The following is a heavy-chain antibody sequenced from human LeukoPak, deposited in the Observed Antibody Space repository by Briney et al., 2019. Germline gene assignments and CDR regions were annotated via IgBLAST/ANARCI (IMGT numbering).Heavy chain of an antibody. D-gene: IGHD1-26*01. CDR2: IYHSGST. CDR3: ARDYLGAGTVGATSGH. V-gene: IGHV4-38-2*02. Sequence: SETLSLTCTVSGYSISSGYYWGWIRQPPGKGLEWIGTIYHSGSTYCNPSLKSRVTISVDTSKNQFPLRLSSVTAADTAVYYCARDYLGAGTVGATSGHWGQGTLVTVSS. J-gene: IGHJ4*02. CDR1: GYSISSGYY.